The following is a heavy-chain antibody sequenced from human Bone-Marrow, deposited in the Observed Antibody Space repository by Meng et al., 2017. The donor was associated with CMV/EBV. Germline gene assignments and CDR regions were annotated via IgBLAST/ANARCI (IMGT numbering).Heavy chain of an antibody. CDR3: ARGYCSSTSCPPYYFDY. J-gene: IGHJ4*02. D-gene: IGHD2-2*01. V-gene: IGHV1-69*02. Sequence: SVKVSCKASGGTFSSHTFSWVRQAPGQGLEWMGRIIPLLGLVNYAQKFQGRVTITADKSTSIAYMELSSLRSDDTAVYYCARGYCSSTSCPPYYFDYWGQGTLVTVSS. CDR1: GGTFSSHT. CDR2: IIPLLGLV.